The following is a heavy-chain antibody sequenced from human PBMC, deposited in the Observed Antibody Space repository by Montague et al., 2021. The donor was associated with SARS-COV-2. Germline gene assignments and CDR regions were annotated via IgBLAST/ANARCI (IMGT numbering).Heavy chain of an antibody. J-gene: IGHJ4*02. D-gene: IGHD1-26*01. Sequence: NDYAVSVKSRITINPDTSKNQISLQLNSVTPEETAVYYCARTSASSDYWGQGTLVTVS. CDR2: N. CDR3: ARTSASSDY. V-gene: IGHV6-1*01.